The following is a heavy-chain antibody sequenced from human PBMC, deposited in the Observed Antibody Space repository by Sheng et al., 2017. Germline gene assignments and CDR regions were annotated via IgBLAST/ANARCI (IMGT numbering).Heavy chain of an antibody. CDR3: ARGSDKVGATEGVWFDP. V-gene: IGHV1-69*02. CDR2: IIPILGIA. Sequence: QVQLVQSGAEVKKPGSSVKVSCKASGGTFSSYTISWVRQAPGQGLEWMGRIIPILGIANYAQKFQGRVTITADKSTSTAYMELSSLRSEDTAVYYCARGSDKVGATEGVWFDPWGQGTLVTVSS. CDR1: GGTFSSYT. D-gene: IGHD1-26*01. J-gene: IGHJ5*02.